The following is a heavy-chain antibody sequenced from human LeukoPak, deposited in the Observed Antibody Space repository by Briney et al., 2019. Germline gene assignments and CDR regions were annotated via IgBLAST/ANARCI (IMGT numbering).Heavy chain of an antibody. V-gene: IGHV3-30-3*01. Sequence: GGSLRLYCAASGFTFSSYAMHWVRQAPGKGLEWVAVISYDGSNKYYADSVKGRFTISRDNSKNTLYLQMNSLRAEDTAVYYCAAMVASLWGPTKTYGMDVWGQGTTVTVSS. D-gene: IGHD4/OR15-4a*01. J-gene: IGHJ6*02. CDR2: ISYDGSNK. CDR3: AAMVASLWGPTKTYGMDV. CDR1: GFTFSSYA.